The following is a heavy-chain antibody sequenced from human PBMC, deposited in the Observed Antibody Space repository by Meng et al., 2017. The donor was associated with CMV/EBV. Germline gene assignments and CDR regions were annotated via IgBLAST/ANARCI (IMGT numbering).Heavy chain of an antibody. V-gene: IGHV3-48*03. CDR2: ISSSGSTI. CDR1: GLTFSSYE. D-gene: IGHD3-3*01. CDR3: ARDGPVLRFLEWLSPFDY. Sequence: GESLKISCAASGLTFSSYEMNWVRQAPGKGLEWVSYISSSGSTIYYADSVKGRFTISRDNAKNSLYLQMNSLRAEDTAVYYCARDGPVLRFLEWLSPFDYWGQGTLVTVSS. J-gene: IGHJ4*02.